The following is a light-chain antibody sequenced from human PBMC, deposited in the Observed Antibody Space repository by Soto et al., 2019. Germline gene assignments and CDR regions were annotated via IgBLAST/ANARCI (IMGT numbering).Light chain of an antibody. V-gene: IGLV2-23*01. CDR3: CSYAGSSSLEV. CDR1: SSDVGSYNL. CDR2: EGS. J-gene: IGLJ2*01. Sequence: QSALTQPASVSGSPGQSITISCTGTSSDVGSYNLVSWYQQHPGKAPKLMIYEGSKRPSGVSNRFSGSKSGNTASLTISGLQAEDEADYYCCSYAGSSSLEVFGGGTKLTVL.